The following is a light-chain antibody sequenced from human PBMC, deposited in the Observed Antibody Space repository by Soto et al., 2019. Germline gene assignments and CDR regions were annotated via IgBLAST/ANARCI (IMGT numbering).Light chain of an antibody. CDR2: ASS. V-gene: IGKV1-6*01. Sequence: AIQMTQSPSSLSASVGDRVTITCRASQDIRTELGWYQQKPGKAPELLIYASSILQSGVPSRFSGSGSGTDFTLTISSLQPEDFATYYCLQDYNYPRTFGQGTKVDIK. CDR1: QDIRTE. J-gene: IGKJ1*01. CDR3: LQDYNYPRT.